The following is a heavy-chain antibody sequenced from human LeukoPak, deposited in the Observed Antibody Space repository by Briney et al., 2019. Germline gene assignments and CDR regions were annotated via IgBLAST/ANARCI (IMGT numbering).Heavy chain of an antibody. CDR1: GGSISSSSYY. CDR3: ASLKPLRRITMVRGVIMPNRFDY. J-gene: IGHJ4*02. V-gene: IGHV4-39*01. D-gene: IGHD3-10*01. CDR2: IYYSGST. Sequence: PSETLSLTCTVSGGSISSSSYYWGWIRQPPGKGLEWIGSIYYSGSTYYNPSLKSRVTISVDTSKNQFSLKLSSVTAADTAVYYCASLKPLRRITMVRGVIMPNRFDYWGQGTLVTVSS.